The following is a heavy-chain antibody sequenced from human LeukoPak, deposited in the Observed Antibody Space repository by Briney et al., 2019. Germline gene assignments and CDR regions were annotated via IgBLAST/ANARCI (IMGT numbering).Heavy chain of an antibody. D-gene: IGHD6-6*01. CDR2: IIPIFGTA. V-gene: IGHV1-69*06. CDR1: GGTFSSYA. J-gene: IGHJ5*02. CDR3: ASFQSSSLWDNWFDP. Sequence: SVKVSCKASGGTFSSYAISWVRQAPGQGLEWMGGIIPIFGTANYAQKFQGRVTITADKSTSTAYMELSSLRSEDTAVYYCASFQSSSLWDNWFDPWGQGTLVTVSS.